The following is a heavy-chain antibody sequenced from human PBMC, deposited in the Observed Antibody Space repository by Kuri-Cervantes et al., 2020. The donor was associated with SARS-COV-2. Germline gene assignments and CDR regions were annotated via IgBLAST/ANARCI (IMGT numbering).Heavy chain of an antibody. CDR2: THSDGTT. D-gene: IGHD2-21*01. Sequence: GGSLRLSCAASGFTFSNYGMHWVRQAPGKGLEWVSVTHSDGTTFYADSVKGRFIVSRDNSKNTLGLQISSLRAEDTAVYYCARDTHSWWRYDYWGLGALVTVSS. CDR1: GFTFSNYG. J-gene: IGHJ4*02. CDR3: ARDTHSWWRYDY. V-gene: IGHV3-NL1*01.